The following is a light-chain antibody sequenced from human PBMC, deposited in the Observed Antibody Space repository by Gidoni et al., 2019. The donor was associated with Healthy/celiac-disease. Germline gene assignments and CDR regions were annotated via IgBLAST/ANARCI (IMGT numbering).Light chain of an antibody. Sequence: DIQLTQSPSFLSASVGDRVTITCRASQGISSYLAWYQQKPGKAPNPLIYAASTLQSGVPSRFSGSGSGTEFTLTISSLQPEDFATYYCQQLNSYPLTFGGGTQVEIK. V-gene: IGKV1-9*01. CDR2: AAS. CDR1: QGISSY. CDR3: QQLNSYPLT. J-gene: IGKJ4*01.